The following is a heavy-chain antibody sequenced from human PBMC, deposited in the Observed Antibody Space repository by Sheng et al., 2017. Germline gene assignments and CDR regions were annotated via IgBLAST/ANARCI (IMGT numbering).Heavy chain of an antibody. J-gene: IGHJ4*02. CDR1: GGTFNTYT. V-gene: IGHV1-69*01. CDR2: IIPIFGTA. CDR3: ARYAQDYGDPEPDDY. Sequence: QVQLVQSGAEVKKPGSSVKVSCKASGGTFNTYTISWVRQAPGQGLEWMGGIIPIFGTANYAQKFRGRVTITADESASTAYMELSSLRSEDTAVYYCARYAQDYGDPEPDDYWGQGTLVTVSS. D-gene: IGHD4-17*01.